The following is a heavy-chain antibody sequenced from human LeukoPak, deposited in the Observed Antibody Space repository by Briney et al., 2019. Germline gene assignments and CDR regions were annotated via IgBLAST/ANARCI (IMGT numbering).Heavy chain of an antibody. CDR1: GFTFSSYA. V-gene: IGHV3-64*04. CDR2: ISSNGGST. Sequence: GGSLRLSCSASGFTFSSYAMHWVRQAPGKGLEYVSAISSNGGSTYYADSVKGRFTISRDNSKNTLYLQMNSLRAEDTAVYYCANFMGIVVGGPRWGQGTLVTVSS. D-gene: IGHD3-22*01. J-gene: IGHJ4*02. CDR3: ANFMGIVVGGPR.